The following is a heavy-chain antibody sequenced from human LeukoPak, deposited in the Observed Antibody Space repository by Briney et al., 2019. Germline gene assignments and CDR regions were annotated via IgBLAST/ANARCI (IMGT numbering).Heavy chain of an antibody. CDR2: ISFDGSNE. CDR1: GFTFRSYG. V-gene: IGHV3-30*18. CDR3: AKDDSSSWLFDY. J-gene: IGHJ4*02. D-gene: IGHD6-13*01. Sequence: GGSLRLSCAASGFTFRSYGMHWVRQAPGKGLEWVALISFDGSNENYADSVKGRFTISRDNSKNTLYLQMNSLRAEDTAVYYCAKDDSSSWLFDYCGQGTLVTVSS.